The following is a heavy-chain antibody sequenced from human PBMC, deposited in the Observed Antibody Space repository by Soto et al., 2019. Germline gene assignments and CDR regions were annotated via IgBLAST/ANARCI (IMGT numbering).Heavy chain of an antibody. CDR2: MNPNSGGT. D-gene: IGHD6-13*01. V-gene: IGHV1-2*02. CDR1: GYTFSAYY. J-gene: IGHJ4*02. Sequence: ASVKVSCKASGYTFSAYYTHWVRQAPGQGLEWMGWMNPNSGGTNYAQKFQGRVTMTRDTSISTAYMELSRLRSDDTAVYYCAREWVAAAGSSPSSDYWGQGTLVTVSS. CDR3: AREWVAAAGSSPSSDY.